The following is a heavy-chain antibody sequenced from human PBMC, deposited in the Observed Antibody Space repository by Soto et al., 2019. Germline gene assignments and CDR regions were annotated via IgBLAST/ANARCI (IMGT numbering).Heavy chain of an antibody. CDR3: ARGAAGTSVFDY. Sequence: EVQLLESGGGLVKPGGSLRLSCAASGFTFSSYSMNWVRQAPGKGLEWVSSISSSSSYIYYADSVKGRFTISRDNAKNSLYLQMNSLRAEDTAVYYCARGAAGTSVFDYWGQGTLVTVSS. CDR1: GFTFSSYS. D-gene: IGHD6-13*01. CDR2: ISSSSSYI. V-gene: IGHV3-21*01. J-gene: IGHJ4*02.